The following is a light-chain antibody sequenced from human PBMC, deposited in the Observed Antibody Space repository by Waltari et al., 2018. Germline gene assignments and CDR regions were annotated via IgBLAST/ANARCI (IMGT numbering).Light chain of an antibody. J-gene: IGKJ1*01. CDR3: QNNGRLPAT. Sequence: EVVLTQSPGTLSLSPGERATLSCRASQSISKYLVWYQQRPGQAPRLLIYAASTRATGIPDRFSGSGFGTDFSLTISRPEPEDFAGYYCQNNGRLPATFGQGTRVEIK. CDR1: QSISKY. V-gene: IGKV3-20*01. CDR2: AAS.